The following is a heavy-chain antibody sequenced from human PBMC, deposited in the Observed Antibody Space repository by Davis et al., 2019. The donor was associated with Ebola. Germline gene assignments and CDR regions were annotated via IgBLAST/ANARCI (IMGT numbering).Heavy chain of an antibody. CDR1: GFSFSDYY. J-gene: IGHJ3*02. Sequence: GESLKISCAAPGFSFSDYYMSWIRQAPGKALEWVSYISSSSSNTNYADSVTGRFTISRDNAKNSLYLQMNSLRAEDTAVYYCVRGFLYVIWGQGTMVTVSS. CDR2: ISSSSSNT. V-gene: IGHV3-11*06. CDR3: VRGFLYVI. D-gene: IGHD3-3*01.